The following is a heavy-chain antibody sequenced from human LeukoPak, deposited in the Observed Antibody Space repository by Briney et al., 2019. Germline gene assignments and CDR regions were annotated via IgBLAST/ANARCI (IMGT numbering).Heavy chain of an antibody. CDR2: MNPNSGNT. J-gene: IGHJ5*02. CDR3: ARGWSSVAYYDFWSGYYYNWFDP. V-gene: IGHV1-8*03. CDR1: GYTFTSYD. Sequence: ASVNVSCKASGYTFTSYDINWVRQATGQGLEWMGWMNPNSGNTGYAQKFQGGVTITRNTSISTAYMELSSLRSEDTAVYYCARGWSSVAYYDFWSGYYYNWFDPWGQGTLVTVSS. D-gene: IGHD3-3*01.